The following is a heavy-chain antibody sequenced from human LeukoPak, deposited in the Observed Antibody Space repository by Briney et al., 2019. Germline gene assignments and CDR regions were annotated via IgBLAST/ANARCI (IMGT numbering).Heavy chain of an antibody. D-gene: IGHD3-10*01. J-gene: IGHJ4*02. V-gene: IGHV1-2*02. Sequence: GASVKVSCKASGYTFTGYYMHWVRQAPGQGLEWMGWINPDSGATNYAQKFQGRVTMTRDTSISTAYMELSRLRSDDTAVYYCASPPSGDGGSFEYWGQGTLVTVSS. CDR3: ASPPSGDGGSFEY. CDR2: INPDSGAT. CDR1: GYTFTGYY.